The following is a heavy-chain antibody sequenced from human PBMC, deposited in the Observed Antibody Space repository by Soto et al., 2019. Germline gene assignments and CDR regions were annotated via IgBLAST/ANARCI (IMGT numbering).Heavy chain of an antibody. J-gene: IGHJ3*02. CDR1: GFTFSNAW. V-gene: IGHV3-15*07. CDR3: ISVSYYYDSSGYPNAFDI. Sequence: GGSLRLSCAASGFTFSNAWMNWVRQAPGKGLEWVGRIKSKTDGGTSDYAAPVKGRFTISRDDSKNTLYLQMNSLKTEDTAVYYCISVSYYYDSSGYPNAFDIWGQGTMVTVSS. CDR2: IKSKTDGGTS. D-gene: IGHD3-22*01.